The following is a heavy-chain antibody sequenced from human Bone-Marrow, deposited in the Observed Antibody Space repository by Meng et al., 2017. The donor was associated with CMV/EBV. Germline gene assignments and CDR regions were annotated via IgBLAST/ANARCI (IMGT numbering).Heavy chain of an antibody. V-gene: IGHV3-48*03. D-gene: IGHD4-17*01. CDR1: GLTFSSAE. CDR2: ISSTGNTI. J-gene: IGHJ4*02. Sequence: GESLKISCVASGLTFSSAEINLVRQAPGKGLEWVAYISSTGNTIYYADSVKDRFIISRDNAENSVYLQMNSLRVEDTAVYYCAREKILGDYFDFWGQGALVTVSS. CDR3: AREKILGDYFDF.